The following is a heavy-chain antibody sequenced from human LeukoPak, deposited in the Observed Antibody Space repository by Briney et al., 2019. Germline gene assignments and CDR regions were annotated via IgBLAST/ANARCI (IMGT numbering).Heavy chain of an antibody. CDR1: GGTFSSYA. CDR3: ARESRGMYYFDY. Sequence: SVKVSCKASGGTFSSYAISWVRQAPGQGLEWMGRIIPILGIANYAQKFQGRVTITADKSTSTAYMELSSLRSEDTAVYYCARESRGMYYFDYWGQGTLVTVSS. CDR2: IIPILGIA. J-gene: IGHJ4*02. V-gene: IGHV1-69*04. D-gene: IGHD3-10*01.